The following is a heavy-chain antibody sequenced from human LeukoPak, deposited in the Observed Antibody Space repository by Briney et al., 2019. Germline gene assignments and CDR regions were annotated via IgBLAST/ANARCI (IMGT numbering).Heavy chain of an antibody. V-gene: IGHV3-23*01. CDR2: ISGSGGRT. Sequence: GGSLRLSCAASGFTFDDFVMHWVRQAPGKGLEWVSTISGSGGRTFFADSVKGRFTVSRDNSVFLQMNSLRAEDTALYYCAQSTSMRYFFDLWGRGTLVTVSS. D-gene: IGHD2-8*01. J-gene: IGHJ2*01. CDR1: GFTFDDFV. CDR3: AQSTSMRYFFDL.